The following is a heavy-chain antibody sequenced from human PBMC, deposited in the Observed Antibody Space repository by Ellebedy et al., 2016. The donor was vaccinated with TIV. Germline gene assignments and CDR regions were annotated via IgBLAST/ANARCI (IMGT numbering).Heavy chain of an antibody. V-gene: IGHV3-30*18. J-gene: IGHJ5*02. CDR1: GFTFSDYG. Sequence: PGGSLRLSCAASGFTFSDYGMHWVRQAPGKGLEWVALISYDESNKYYADSVKGRFIISRDNSKNTLYLQMNSLRAEDTAVYYCAKSSGLAKWEPESDWFDPWGQGTLVTVSS. D-gene: IGHD1-26*01. CDR2: ISYDESNK. CDR3: AKSSGLAKWEPESDWFDP.